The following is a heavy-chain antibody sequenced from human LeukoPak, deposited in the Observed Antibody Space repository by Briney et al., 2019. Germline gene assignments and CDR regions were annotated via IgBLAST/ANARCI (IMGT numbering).Heavy chain of an antibody. D-gene: IGHD3-22*01. Sequence: GGSLRLSCAASGFTFSSYAMSWVRQAPGKGLEWVSAISGSGGSTYYADPVKGRFTISRDNSKNTLYLQMNSLRAEDTAVYYCAKWAYYYYDSSGYGYFDYWGQGTLVTVSS. V-gene: IGHV3-23*01. CDR2: ISGSGGST. CDR3: AKWAYYYYDSSGYGYFDY. J-gene: IGHJ4*02. CDR1: GFTFSSYA.